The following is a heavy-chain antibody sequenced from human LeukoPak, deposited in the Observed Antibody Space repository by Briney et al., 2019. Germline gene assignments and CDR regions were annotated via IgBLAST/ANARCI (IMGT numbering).Heavy chain of an antibody. CDR2: IYYSGST. CDR3: ARESSSWYSHYHYYYGMDV. D-gene: IGHD6-13*01. V-gene: IGHV4-59*01. CDR1: GGSISSYY. Sequence: SETLSLTCTVSGGSISSYYWSWIRQPPGKGLEWIGYIYYSGSTNYNPSLKSRVTISVDTSKNQFSLKLSSVTAADTAVYYCARESSSWYSHYHYYYGMDVWGQGTTVTVSS. J-gene: IGHJ6*02.